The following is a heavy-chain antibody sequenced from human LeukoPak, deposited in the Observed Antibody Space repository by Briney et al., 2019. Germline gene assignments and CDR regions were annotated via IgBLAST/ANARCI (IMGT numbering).Heavy chain of an antibody. Sequence: GGSLRLSCAASGFTFSSYAMSWLRQAPGKGLEWVSAISGSGGSTYYADSVKGRFTISRDNSKNTLYLQMNSLRAEDTAVYYCAKDCSSTSCYDYWGQGTLVTVSS. V-gene: IGHV3-23*01. J-gene: IGHJ4*02. D-gene: IGHD2-2*01. CDR1: GFTFSSYA. CDR3: AKDCSSTSCYDY. CDR2: ISGSGGST.